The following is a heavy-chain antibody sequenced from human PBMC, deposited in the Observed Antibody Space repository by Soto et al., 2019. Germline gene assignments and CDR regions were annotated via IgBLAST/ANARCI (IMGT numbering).Heavy chain of an antibody. CDR3: ATVHFWSGYYKVFDY. CDR1: GGTFSSYA. J-gene: IGHJ4*02. CDR2: IIPIFGTA. Sequence: GASVKVSCKASGGTFSSYAISWVRQAPGQGLEWMGGIIPIFGTANYAQKFQGRVTMTADESTSTAYMELSSLRSEDTAVYYCATVHFWSGYYKVFDYWGQGTLVTVSS. V-gene: IGHV1-69*13. D-gene: IGHD3-3*02.